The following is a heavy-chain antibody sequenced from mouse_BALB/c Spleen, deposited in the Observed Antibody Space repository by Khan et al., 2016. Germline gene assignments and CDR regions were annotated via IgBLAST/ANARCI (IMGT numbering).Heavy chain of an antibody. V-gene: IGHV4-1*02. D-gene: IGHD1-1*01. CDR2: INPDSSTI. CDR3: ARLYYYGSSDY. CDR1: GFDFSRYW. J-gene: IGHJ2*01. Sequence: EVKFLESGGGLVQPGGSLKLSCAASGFDFSRYWMSWVRQAPGKGLEWIGEINPDSSTINYTPSLKDKFIISRDNAKNTLYLQMSKVRSEDTALSYCARLYYYGSSDYWGQGTTLTVSS.